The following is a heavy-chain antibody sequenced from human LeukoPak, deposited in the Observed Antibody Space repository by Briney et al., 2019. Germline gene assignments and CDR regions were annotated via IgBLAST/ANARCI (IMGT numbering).Heavy chain of an antibody. D-gene: IGHD3-22*01. CDR2: IYYSGST. CDR3: ARGLYYYDNSGYYY. Sequence: SETLSLTCTVSGGSISSSSYYWGWIRQPPGKGLEWIESIYYSGSTYYNPSLKSRVTISVDTSKNQFSLKLSSVTAADTAVYYCARGLYYYDNSGYYYWGQGTLVTVSS. J-gene: IGHJ4*02. V-gene: IGHV4-39*07. CDR1: GGSISSSSYY.